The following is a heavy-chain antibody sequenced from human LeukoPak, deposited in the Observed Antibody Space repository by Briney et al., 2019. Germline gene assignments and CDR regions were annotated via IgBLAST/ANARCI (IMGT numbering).Heavy chain of an antibody. CDR3: ATSDCSGISCFSFDY. CDR2: IYSGGTT. CDR1: GFTVSSNN. J-gene: IGHJ4*02. V-gene: IGHV3-66*01. D-gene: IGHD2-15*01. Sequence: GGSLRLSCAASGFTVSSNNMTWVRQAPGKGLEWVSVIYSGGTTYYADSVKGRFTISRDNSKNSLYLQMNSLRAEDTAVYYCATSDCSGISCFSFDYWGQGTLVTVSS.